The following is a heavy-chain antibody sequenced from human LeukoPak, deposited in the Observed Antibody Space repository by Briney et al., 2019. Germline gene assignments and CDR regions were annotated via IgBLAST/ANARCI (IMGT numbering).Heavy chain of an antibody. J-gene: IGHJ5*02. Sequence: GASVKVSCKASGYTFTGYYMHWVRQAPGQGLEWMGWINPNSGGTNYAQKFQGRVTMTRDTSISTAYMELSRLRSDDTAVYYCAKAVTMVRGVTKVKRFDPWGQGTLVTVSS. D-gene: IGHD3-10*01. CDR3: AKAVTMVRGVTKVKRFDP. CDR1: GYTFTGYY. CDR2: INPNSGGT. V-gene: IGHV1-2*02.